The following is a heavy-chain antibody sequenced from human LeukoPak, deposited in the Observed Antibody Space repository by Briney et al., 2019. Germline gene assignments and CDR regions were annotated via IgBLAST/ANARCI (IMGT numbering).Heavy chain of an antibody. CDR1: GFTFDDYT. Sequence: SGGSLRLSCAASGFTFDDYTMHWVRQAPGKGLEWVSLISWDGGSTYYADSVKGRFTISRDNSKNSLYLQMNSLRTEDTALYYCAKDTGGSAGPFDYWGQGTLVTVSS. CDR2: ISWDGGST. CDR3: AKDTGGSAGPFDY. J-gene: IGHJ4*02. D-gene: IGHD2-15*01. V-gene: IGHV3-43*01.